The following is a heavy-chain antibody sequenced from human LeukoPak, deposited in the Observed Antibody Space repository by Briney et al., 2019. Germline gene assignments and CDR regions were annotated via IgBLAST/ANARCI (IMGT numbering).Heavy chain of an antibody. D-gene: IGHD3-10*01. J-gene: IGHJ4*02. V-gene: IGHV3-23*01. CDR3: AKKEAYYYGSGSDYFDY. CDR2: ISGSGGST. Sequence: GGSLRLSCAASGFTFSSYAMSWVRQAPGKGLEWVSAISGSGGSTYYADSVKGRFTISRDNSQNTLYLQMNSLRAEDTAVYYCAKKEAYYYGSGSDYFDYWGQGTLVTVSS. CDR1: GFTFSSYA.